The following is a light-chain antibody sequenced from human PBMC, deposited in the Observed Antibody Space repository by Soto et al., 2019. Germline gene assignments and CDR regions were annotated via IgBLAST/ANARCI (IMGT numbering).Light chain of an antibody. CDR2: LAS. J-gene: IGKJ2*01. CDR3: QQSYSTPPDT. Sequence: DIQMTQSPSSLSASVGDRVTITCRASQYINTYLNWYQQKPGKAPKLLIYLASTLHSGVPSRFSGTGSGTEFTLTISSLQPEDFATYYGQQSYSTPPDTFGQGTKLEIK. V-gene: IGKV1-39*01. CDR1: QYINTY.